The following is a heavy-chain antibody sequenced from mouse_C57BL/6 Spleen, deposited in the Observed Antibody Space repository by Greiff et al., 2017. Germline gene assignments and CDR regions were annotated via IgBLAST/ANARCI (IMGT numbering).Heavy chain of an antibody. J-gene: IGHJ4*01. V-gene: IGHV5-9*01. CDR3: ARENYGYAMDY. CDR2: ISGGGGNT. CDR1: GFTFSSYT. Sequence: EVKLQESGGGLVKPGGSLKLSCAASGFTFSSYTMSWVRQTPEKRLEWVATISGGGGNTYYPDSVKGRFTISRDNAKNTLYLQMSSLRSEDTALYYCARENYGYAMDYWGQGTSVTVSS. D-gene: IGHD1-1*01.